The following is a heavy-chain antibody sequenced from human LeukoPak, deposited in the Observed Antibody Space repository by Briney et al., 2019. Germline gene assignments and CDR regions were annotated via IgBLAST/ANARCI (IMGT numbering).Heavy chain of an antibody. V-gene: IGHV1-18*01. Sequence: GASVKVSCKASGYTFTLYGISWVRQAPGQGLEWMGWINPYNGNTTYTHKLQGRVTMTTDTSTSTAYMELRRLRSDDTAAYYCARDNQRWVGLYDAFDIWGQGTMVTVSS. CDR1: GYTFTLYG. CDR2: INPYNGNT. CDR3: ARDNQRWVGLYDAFDI. J-gene: IGHJ3*02. D-gene: IGHD1-26*01.